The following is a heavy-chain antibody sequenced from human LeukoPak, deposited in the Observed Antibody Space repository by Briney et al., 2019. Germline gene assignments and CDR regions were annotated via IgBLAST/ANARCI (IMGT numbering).Heavy chain of an antibody. CDR3: ARVEGYCSGGSCYRRPPGDY. Sequence: GASVKVSCKASGYTLTSYDINWVRQATGQGLEWMGWMNPNSGNTGYAQKFQGRVTMTRNTSISTAYMELSSLRSEDTAVYYCARVEGYCSGGSCYRRPPGDYWGQGTLVTVSS. D-gene: IGHD2-15*01. J-gene: IGHJ4*02. V-gene: IGHV1-8*01. CDR1: GYTLTSYD. CDR2: MNPNSGNT.